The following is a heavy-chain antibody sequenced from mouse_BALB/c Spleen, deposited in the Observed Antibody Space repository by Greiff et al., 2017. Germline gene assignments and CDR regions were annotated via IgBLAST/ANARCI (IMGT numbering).Heavy chain of an antibody. CDR2: ISSGSSTI. J-gene: IGHJ3*01. V-gene: IGHV5-17*02. CDR3: AREGLLWSFAY. Sequence: VESGGGLVQPGGSRKLPFAASGFTFSSFGMHWVRQAPEKGLEWVAYISSGSSTIYYADTVKGRFTISRDNPKNTLFLQMTSLRSEDTAMYYCAREGLLWSFAYWGQGTLVTVSA. CDR1: GFTFSSFG. D-gene: IGHD2-1*01.